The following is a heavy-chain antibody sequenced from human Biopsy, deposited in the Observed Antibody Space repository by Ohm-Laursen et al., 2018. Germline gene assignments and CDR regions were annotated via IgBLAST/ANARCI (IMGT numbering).Heavy chain of an antibody. V-gene: IGHV3-21*01. Sequence: SLRLSCTASGFSVSSYDMNWVRQAPGKGLEWISYISETSSHIYDADSVRGRFTVARDIAKNSLYLQLNSLRAEDTAVYYCARSLWPEDYWGRGTLVTVSS. CDR1: GFSVSSYD. CDR3: ARSLWPEDY. CDR2: ISETSSHI. J-gene: IGHJ4*02. D-gene: IGHD2-21*01.